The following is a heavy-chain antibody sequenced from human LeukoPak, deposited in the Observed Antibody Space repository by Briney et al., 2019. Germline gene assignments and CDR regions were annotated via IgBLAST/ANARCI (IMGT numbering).Heavy chain of an antibody. J-gene: IGHJ4*02. CDR3: VKGSDYGYYFDY. Sequence: PGGSLRLSCAASGFTFSSYAMSWVRQAPGKGLEWVSAISGSGGRTYYADSVKGRFTMSRDNSKNTLYLQMNSLRAEDTAVYYCVKGSDYGYYFDYWGQGTLVTVSS. CDR1: GFTFSSYA. CDR2: ISGSGGRT. D-gene: IGHD4-17*01. V-gene: IGHV3-23*01.